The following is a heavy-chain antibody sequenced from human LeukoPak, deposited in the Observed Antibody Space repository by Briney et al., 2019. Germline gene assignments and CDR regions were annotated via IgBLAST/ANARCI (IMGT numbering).Heavy chain of an antibody. CDR2: IYYSGST. D-gene: IGHD3-3*01. CDR1: GGSISSSSYY. Sequence: SETLSLTCTVSGGSISSSSYYWGWIRQPPGKGLEWIGSIYYSGSTYYNPSLKSRVTISVDTSKNQFSLKLSSVTAADTAVYYCARRRPLGAFWSGYYYYFDYWGQGTLVTVSS. V-gene: IGHV4-39*01. J-gene: IGHJ4*02. CDR3: ARRRPLGAFWSGYYYYFDY.